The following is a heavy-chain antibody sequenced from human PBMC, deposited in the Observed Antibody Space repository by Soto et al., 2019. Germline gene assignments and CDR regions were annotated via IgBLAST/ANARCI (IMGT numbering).Heavy chain of an antibody. V-gene: IGHV1-2*02. J-gene: IGHJ5*02. CDR1: GYSFIGYY. Sequence: GASVKVSCKASGYSFIGYYMHWVRQAPGQGLEWMGWINPKSGVTNYAQKFQGRVTMTRDTSITTAYMELSSLRSDDTAVYYRARGDVNWFDPWGQGILVTVSS. D-gene: IGHD2-21*02. CDR2: INPKSGVT. CDR3: ARGDVNWFDP.